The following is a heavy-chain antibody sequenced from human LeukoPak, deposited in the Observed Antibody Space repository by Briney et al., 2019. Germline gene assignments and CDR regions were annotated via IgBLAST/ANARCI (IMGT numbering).Heavy chain of an antibody. CDR3: ARDPDILTGYFY. J-gene: IGHJ4*02. CDR1: AYSFTSYG. CDR2: ISAYNGNT. D-gene: IGHD3-9*01. V-gene: IGHV1-18*04. Sequence: ASVKVSCKASAYSFTSYGFNWVRQAPGQGLEWMGWISAYNGNTNYAQKLQGRVTMTTDTSTSTAYMELRSLRSDDTAVYYCARDPDILTGYFYWGQGTLVTVSS.